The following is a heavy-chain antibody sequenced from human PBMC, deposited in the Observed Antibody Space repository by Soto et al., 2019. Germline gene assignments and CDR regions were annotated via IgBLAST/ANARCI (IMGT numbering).Heavy chain of an antibody. CDR3: AKDQNGSGSYFHPYYYYYGMDV. CDR2: ISGSGGST. CDR1: GFTFRSYA. V-gene: IGHV3-23*01. Sequence: PGGALRINCAASGFTFRSYAMSWVRQAPGKGLEWVSAISGSGGSTYYADSVKGRFTISRDNSKNTLYLQMNSLRAEDTAVYYCAKDQNGSGSYFHPYYYYYGMDVWGQGTTVTVSS. D-gene: IGHD3-10*01. J-gene: IGHJ6*02.